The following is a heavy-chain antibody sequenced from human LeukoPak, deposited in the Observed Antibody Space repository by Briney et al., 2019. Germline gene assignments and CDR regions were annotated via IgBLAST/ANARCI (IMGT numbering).Heavy chain of an antibody. V-gene: IGHV1-46*01. Sequence: ASVKVSCKASGYTFTSYYMNWVRQTPGQGLEWMGIINPSGGSTSYAQKIQGRVTMTRDMSTNTVYMELSSLRSEDTAVYYCARDYSSSLFDYWGQGTLVTVSS. D-gene: IGHD6-6*01. CDR3: ARDYSSSLFDY. J-gene: IGHJ4*02. CDR2: INPSGGST. CDR1: GYTFTSYY.